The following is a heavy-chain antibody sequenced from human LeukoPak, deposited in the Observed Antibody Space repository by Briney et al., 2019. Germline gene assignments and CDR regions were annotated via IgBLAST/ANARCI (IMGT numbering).Heavy chain of an antibody. J-gene: IGHJ4*02. D-gene: IGHD2-2*01. CDR2: IYYSGST. V-gene: IGHV4-30-4*01. Sequence: SETLSLTCPVSGGSISSGDYYWSWIRQPPGKGLEWIGYIYYSGSTYYNPSLKSRVTISVDTSKNQFSLKLSSVTAADTAVYYCAAHIVVVPAATVDYWGQGTLVTVSS. CDR1: GGSISSGDYY. CDR3: AAHIVVVPAATVDY.